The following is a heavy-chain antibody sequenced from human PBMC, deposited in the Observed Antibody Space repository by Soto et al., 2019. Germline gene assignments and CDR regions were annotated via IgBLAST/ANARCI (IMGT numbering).Heavy chain of an antibody. Sequence: EVQLVESGGGLVKPGGSLRLSCAASGFTFSNAWMSWVRQAPGKGLEWVGRIKSKTDGGTTDYAAPVKGRFTISRDDSKNTLYLKMNSLKTEDTAVYYCTTDFLRGLWFGELFRGMDVWGQGTTVTVSS. CDR1: GFTFSNAW. CDR3: TTDFLRGLWFGELFRGMDV. J-gene: IGHJ6*02. V-gene: IGHV3-15*01. CDR2: IKSKTDGGTT. D-gene: IGHD3-10*01.